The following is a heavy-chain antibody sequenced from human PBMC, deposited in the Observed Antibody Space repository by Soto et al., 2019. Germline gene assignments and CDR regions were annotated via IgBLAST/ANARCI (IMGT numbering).Heavy chain of an antibody. CDR1: GGTFSSYA. D-gene: IGHD3-22*01. V-gene: IGHV1-69*13. CDR3: ATPRGYDSSGYYPAYFDY. J-gene: IGHJ4*02. Sequence: SVKVSCKASGGTFSSYAISWVRQAPGQGLEWMGGIIPIFGTANYAQKFEGRVTITADESTSTAYMELSSLRSEDTAVYYCATPRGYDSSGYYPAYFDYWGQGTLVTVSS. CDR2: IIPIFGTA.